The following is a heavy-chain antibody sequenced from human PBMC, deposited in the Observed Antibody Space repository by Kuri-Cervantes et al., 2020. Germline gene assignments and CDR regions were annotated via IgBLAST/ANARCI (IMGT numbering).Heavy chain of an antibody. V-gene: IGHV3-11*04. Sequence: GESLKISCVISGFSISNIWMSWIRQAPGKGLEWVAYISSSGSIISYTDSVKGRFTISRDNAKNSLYLQMNSLRAEDTAVYYCARGGHSGRFDPWGQGTLVTVSS. CDR2: ISSSGSII. CDR3: ARGGHSGRFDP. CDR1: GFSISNIW. D-gene: IGHD6-19*01. J-gene: IGHJ5*02.